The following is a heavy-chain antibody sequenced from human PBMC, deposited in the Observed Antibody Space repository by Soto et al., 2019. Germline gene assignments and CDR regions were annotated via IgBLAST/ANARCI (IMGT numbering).Heavy chain of an antibody. CDR1: GFSLSTSGVG. CDR2: IYWDDDK. V-gene: IGHV2-5*02. J-gene: IGHJ4*02. Sequence: QITLKESGPTLVKPTQTLTLTCTFSGFSLSTSGVGVGWIRQPPGKALEWLALIYWDDDKRYSPSLKSRLTITKHTSKNQVVLTMTTMDPVDTATYYCAHRRNYGDYVDYWGQGTLVTVSS. CDR3: AHRRNYGDYVDY. D-gene: IGHD4-17*01.